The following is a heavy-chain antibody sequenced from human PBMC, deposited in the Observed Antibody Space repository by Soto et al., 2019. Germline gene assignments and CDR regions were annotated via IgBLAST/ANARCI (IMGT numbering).Heavy chain of an antibody. J-gene: IGHJ6*02. V-gene: IGHV5-51*01. CDR1: GYSFTNYL. CDR2: IYPGDSDT. D-gene: IGHD6-19*01. Sequence: GESLKISCQGSGYSFTNYLIVWVRQMPGKGLEWMGLIYPGDSDTRYSPSFQGQVTISADKSINTAFLQWRSLKPSDTAMYYCARRGAGRGHYYDGVDVWGQGTTVTVSS. CDR3: ARRGAGRGHYYDGVDV.